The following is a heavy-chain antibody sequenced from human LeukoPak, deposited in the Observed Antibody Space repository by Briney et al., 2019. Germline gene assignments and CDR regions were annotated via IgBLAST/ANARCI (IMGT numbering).Heavy chain of an antibody. J-gene: IGHJ4*02. D-gene: IGHD5-18*01. Sequence: GGSLRLSCEASGFSLTNYGMDWVRQAPGKGLEWVSSIGSSSAYRYYADSVRGRFTISRDNAKNSLYLQMHSLRAEDTAVYYCARELSSSGYYFDSWGQGNLVTVSS. V-gene: IGHV3-21*01. CDR2: IGSSSAYR. CDR3: ARELSSSGYYFDS. CDR1: GFSLTNYG.